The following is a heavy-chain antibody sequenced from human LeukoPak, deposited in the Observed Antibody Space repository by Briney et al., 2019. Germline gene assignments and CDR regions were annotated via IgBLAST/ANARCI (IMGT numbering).Heavy chain of an antibody. J-gene: IGHJ4*02. Sequence: PSETLSLTCAVYGGSFSGYYWSWIRQPPGKGLEWIGEINHSGSTYYNPSLKSRVTISVDTSKNQFSLKLSSVTAADTAVYYCARHYYDFWSGYWPHWSQGTLVTVSS. CDR2: INHSGST. D-gene: IGHD3-3*01. CDR1: GGSFSGYY. CDR3: ARHYYDFWSGYWPH. V-gene: IGHV4-34*01.